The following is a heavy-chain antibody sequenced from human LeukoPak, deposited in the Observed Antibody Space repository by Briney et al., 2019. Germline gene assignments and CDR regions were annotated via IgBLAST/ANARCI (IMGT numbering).Heavy chain of an antibody. Sequence: PGGSLRLSCTVSGFTVSSNSMSWVRRAPGKGLEWVSFIYTTGNTHNSDSVKGRFTISRDSSKNTLYLQMNSLRAEDTAVYYCARRAGDYSHPYDYWGQGTLVTVSS. CDR1: GFTVSSNS. J-gene: IGHJ4*02. V-gene: IGHV3-53*01. D-gene: IGHD3-22*01. CDR3: ARRAGDYSHPYDY. CDR2: IYTTGNT.